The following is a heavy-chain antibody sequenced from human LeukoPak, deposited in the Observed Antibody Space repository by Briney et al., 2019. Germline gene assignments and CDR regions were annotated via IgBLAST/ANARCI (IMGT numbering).Heavy chain of an antibody. CDR2: INPNSGGT. J-gene: IGHJ5*02. CDR3: ARAISDDSSGYYRFDP. CDR1: GYTFTSYG. D-gene: IGHD3-22*01. V-gene: IGHV1-2*02. Sequence: ASVKVSCKASGYTFTSYGISWVRQAPGQGLEWMGWINPNSGGTNYAQKFQGRVTMTRDTSISTAYMELSRLRSDDTAVYYCARAISDDSSGYYRFDPWGQGTLVAVSS.